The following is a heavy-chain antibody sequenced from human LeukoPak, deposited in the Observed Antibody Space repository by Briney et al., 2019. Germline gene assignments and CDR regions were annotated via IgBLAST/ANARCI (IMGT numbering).Heavy chain of an antibody. CDR3: AALHTGLSL. D-gene: IGHD5-18*01. V-gene: IGHV4-59*01. J-gene: IGHJ4*02. Sequence: SETLSLTCTVSGGSISNYYWSWIRQPPGKGLEWIGYIYYSGGTNYNPSLKSRVTISVDTSKNQFSLKLSSVTAADTAVYYCAALHTGLSLWGQGTLVTVSS. CDR1: GGSISNYY. CDR2: IYYSGGT.